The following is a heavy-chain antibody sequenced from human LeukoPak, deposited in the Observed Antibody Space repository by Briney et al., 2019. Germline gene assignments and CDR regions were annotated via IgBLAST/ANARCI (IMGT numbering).Heavy chain of an antibody. Sequence: TGGSLRLSCAASGFTFSSYGMHWARQAPGKGLEWVAVISYDGSNKYYADSVKGRFTISRDNSKNTLYLQMNSLRAEDTAVYYCAKAGVVVPADWGQGTLVTVSS. D-gene: IGHD2-2*01. J-gene: IGHJ4*02. CDR2: ISYDGSNK. CDR3: AKAGVVVPAD. V-gene: IGHV3-30*18. CDR1: GFTFSSYG.